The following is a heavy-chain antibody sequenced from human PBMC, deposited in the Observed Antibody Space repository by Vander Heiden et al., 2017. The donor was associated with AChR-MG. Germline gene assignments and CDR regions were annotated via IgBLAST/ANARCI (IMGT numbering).Heavy chain of an antibody. CDR1: GYAFTSDY. V-gene: IGHV1-46*03. J-gene: IGHJ5*02. CDR2: INRSGGST. CDR3: ARVLRVRGVMGFDP. D-gene: IGHD3-10*01. Sequence: QVQLVQSGAEVKKPGASVTVSCKASGYAFTSDYMHWVRQAPGQGVEWMGIINRSGGSTSYEQKFQGRVTMTRDTSTSTVYMELSSLRSEDTAVYYCARVLRVRGVMGFDPWGQGTLVTVSS.